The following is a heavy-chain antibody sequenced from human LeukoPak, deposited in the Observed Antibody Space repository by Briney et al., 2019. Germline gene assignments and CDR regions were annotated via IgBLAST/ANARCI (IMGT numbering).Heavy chain of an antibody. D-gene: IGHD6-13*01. J-gene: IGHJ4*02. Sequence: GASVKVSCKASGYTFTGYYMHWVRQAPGQGLEWMGWINPNSGGTNYAQKFQGRVTITRDTSISTAYMELSRLRSDDTAIYYCARDSGYSSSWANYWGQGTLVTVSS. CDR1: GYTFTGYY. V-gene: IGHV1-2*02. CDR2: INPNSGGT. CDR3: ARDSGYSSSWANY.